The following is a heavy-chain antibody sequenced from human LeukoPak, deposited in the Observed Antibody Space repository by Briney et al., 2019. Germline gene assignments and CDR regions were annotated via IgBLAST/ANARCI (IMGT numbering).Heavy chain of an antibody. J-gene: IGHJ4*02. V-gene: IGHV3-23*01. Sequence: GGSLGLSCAASGFTFTNFAMKWVRQAPGKGLEWVADISGGGEHTFYADSVKGRFTISRDNSKDTLHLQMSILRPEDTALYYCASGPYSSSYFASWGQGTMVTVSS. CDR2: ISGGGEHT. CDR3: ASGPYSSSYFAS. D-gene: IGHD6-13*01. CDR1: GFTFTNFA.